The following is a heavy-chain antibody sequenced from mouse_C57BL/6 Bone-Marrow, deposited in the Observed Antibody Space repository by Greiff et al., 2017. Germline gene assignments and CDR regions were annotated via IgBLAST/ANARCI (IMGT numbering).Heavy chain of an antibody. CDR2: IRNKANGYTT. D-gene: IGHD1-1*01. CDR1: GFTFTDYY. V-gene: IGHV7-3*01. J-gene: IGHJ2*01. Sequence: EVQLVESGGGLVQPGGSLSLSCAASGFTFTDYYMSWVRQPPGKALEWLGFIRNKANGYTTEYSASVKGRFTISRDNSQSILYLQMNALRAEDSATYYCATYYYGSRPFDYWGQGTTLTVSS. CDR3: ATYYYGSRPFDY.